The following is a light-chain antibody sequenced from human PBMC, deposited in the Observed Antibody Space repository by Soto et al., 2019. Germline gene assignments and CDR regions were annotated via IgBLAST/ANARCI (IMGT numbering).Light chain of an antibody. V-gene: IGKV3-20*01. CDR2: GAS. J-gene: IGKJ1*01. CDR3: QQYGSSPRT. Sequence: EILLTQSPCTLSLSPGERATLSCRASQSVSSSYLAWYQQKPGQAPSLLIYGASSRATGIPERFSGSGSGTDFTLTITRLEPEDFAVYYCQQYGSSPRTFGQGTKVDIK. CDR1: QSVSSSY.